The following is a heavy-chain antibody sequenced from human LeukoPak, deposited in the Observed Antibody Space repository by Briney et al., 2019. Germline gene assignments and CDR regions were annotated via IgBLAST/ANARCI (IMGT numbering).Heavy chain of an antibody. CDR3: ARDTAGGGYSYPRD. D-gene: IGHD5-18*01. CDR2: ISSSSYI. Sequence: PGGSLRLSCAASGFTFSSYSMNWVRQAPGKGLEWVSSISSSSYIYYADSVKGRFTISRDNAKNSLYLQMNSLRAEDTAVYYCARDTAGGGYSYPRDWGQGTLVTVSS. J-gene: IGHJ4*02. CDR1: GFTFSSYS. V-gene: IGHV3-21*01.